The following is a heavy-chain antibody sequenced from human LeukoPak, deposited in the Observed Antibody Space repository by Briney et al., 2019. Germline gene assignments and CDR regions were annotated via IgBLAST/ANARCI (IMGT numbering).Heavy chain of an antibody. Sequence: GGSLRLSCAASGFTFSGSAMHWVRQASGKGLEWVGRIRSKANSYATAYAATVKGRFTISRDDSKNTAYLQMNSLKTEDTAVYYCTRDYYDSSGYPWGQGTMVTVSS. CDR1: GFTFSGSA. J-gene: IGHJ3*01. V-gene: IGHV3-73*01. CDR3: TRDYYDSSGYP. D-gene: IGHD3-22*01. CDR2: IRSKANSYAT.